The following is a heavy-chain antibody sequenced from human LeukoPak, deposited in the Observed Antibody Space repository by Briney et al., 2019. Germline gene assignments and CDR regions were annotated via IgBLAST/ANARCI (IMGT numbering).Heavy chain of an antibody. CDR3: VRDHWLFFSKTWYYYGMDV. J-gene: IGHJ6*02. V-gene: IGHV4-59*01. CDR2: IDPSGSA. CDR1: GGSISPYY. Sequence: PSEALSLTCVVSGGSISPYYWSWIRQSPGKGLEWIGYIDPSGSASYNPYLKSRATIFVDTSKNLFSLILTPVSASDTAIYYCVRDHWLFFSKTWYYYGMDVWGQGTTVTVSS. D-gene: IGHD3-9*01.